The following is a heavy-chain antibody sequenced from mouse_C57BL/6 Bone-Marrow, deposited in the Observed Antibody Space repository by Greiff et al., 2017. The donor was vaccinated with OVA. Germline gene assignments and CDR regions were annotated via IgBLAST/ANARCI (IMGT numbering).Heavy chain of an antibody. D-gene: IGHD1-1*01. V-gene: IGHV1-47*01. CDR2: FHPYNDDT. CDR3: ARRYYGSSPYWYFDV. CDR1: GYTFTTYP. J-gene: IGHJ1*03. Sequence: LVESGAELVKPGASVKMSCKASGYTFTTYPIEWMKQNHGKSLEWIGNFHPYNDDTKYNEKFKGKATLTVEKSSSTVYLELSRLTSDDSAVYYCARRYYGSSPYWYFDVWGTGTTVTVSS.